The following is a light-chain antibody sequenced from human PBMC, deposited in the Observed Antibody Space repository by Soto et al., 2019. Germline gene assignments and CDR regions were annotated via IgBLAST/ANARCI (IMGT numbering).Light chain of an antibody. CDR1: SSDVGGYNY. V-gene: IGLV2-11*01. J-gene: IGLJ2*01. Sequence: QSALTQPRSVSGSPGQSVTISCTGTSSDVGGYNYVSWYQQHPGKAPKLMIYDVSNRPSGVPDRFSGSKSGNTASLTISGLQAEDEADYYCAAWDDSLNGYVVFGGGTKLTVL. CDR2: DVS. CDR3: AAWDDSLNGYVV.